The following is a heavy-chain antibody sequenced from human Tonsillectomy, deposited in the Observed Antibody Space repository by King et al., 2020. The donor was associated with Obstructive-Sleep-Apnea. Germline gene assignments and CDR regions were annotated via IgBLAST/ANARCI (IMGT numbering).Heavy chain of an antibody. Sequence: QLVQSGGGLVKPGVSLRLSCAASGCTFSDYYMNCIRQAPGTGLEWLSSISSSGTTKHYANSVKGRFTISRDNAKNSLYLQMNGWRPEDTAVYYCARDDIAAADMGSRVHGGQGTLVTVSS. V-gene: IGHV3-11*01. D-gene: IGHD6-25*01. J-gene: IGHJ1*01. CDR2: ISSSGTTK. CDR1: GCTFSDYY. CDR3: ARDDIAAADMGSRVH.